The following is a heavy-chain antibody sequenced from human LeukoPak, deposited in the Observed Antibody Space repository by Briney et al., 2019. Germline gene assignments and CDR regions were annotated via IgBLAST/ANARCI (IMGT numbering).Heavy chain of an antibody. CDR2: INHSGST. CDR1: GGSFSGYY. J-gene: IGHJ3*02. Sequence: SETLSLTCAVYGGSFSGYYWSWIRQPPGKGLEWIGEINHSGSTNNNPSLKSRGSISVDTSKNQFSLKLSSVTAADTAVYYCARLYDSSGYYRDIKDHQGDAFDIWGQGTMVTVSS. D-gene: IGHD3-22*01. CDR3: ARLYDSSGYYRDIKDHQGDAFDI. V-gene: IGHV4-34*04.